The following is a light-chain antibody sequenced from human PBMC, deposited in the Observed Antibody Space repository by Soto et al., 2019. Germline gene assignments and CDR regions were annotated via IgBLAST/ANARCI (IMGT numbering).Light chain of an antibody. CDR3: QQRSSWPLT. J-gene: IGKJ5*01. CDR1: QRVSSY. Sequence: EIVLTQSPATLSLSPGERATLSCRSSQRVSSYLAWYQQKPGQAPRLLIYDASTRATGIPARFSGSWSGTDFTHAISSLEPEDFAVYYCQQRSSWPLTFGQGTRLEIK. V-gene: IGKV3-11*01. CDR2: DAS.